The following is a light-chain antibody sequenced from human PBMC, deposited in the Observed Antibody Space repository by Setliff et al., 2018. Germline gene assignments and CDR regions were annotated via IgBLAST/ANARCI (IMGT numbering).Light chain of an antibody. V-gene: IGLV2-23*02. Sequence: SVLAQPASVSGSPGQSITISCSGTSSDVGSYDLVSWYQQHPGKAPKLIIYAVSDRPSGVSNRFSGSKSGNTASLTISGLQAEDEAAYYCSSYAGLNTFVIFGGGTKVTVL. J-gene: IGLJ2*01. CDR2: AVS. CDR1: SSDVGSYDL. CDR3: SSYAGLNTFVI.